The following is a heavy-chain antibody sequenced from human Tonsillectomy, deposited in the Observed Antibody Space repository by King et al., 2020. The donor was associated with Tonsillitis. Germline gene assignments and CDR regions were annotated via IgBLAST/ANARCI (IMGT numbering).Heavy chain of an antibody. CDR3: ATQGRGTLGLTMARNWRMPHYLDF. CDR1: GYTFTKYP. J-gene: IGHJ4*02. D-gene: IGHD3-10*01. Sequence: VQLVESGAEVKKPGASVNLSCKASGYTFTKYPMHWVRQAPGQGLEWMGVINPTDGSTSYRQKFQGRVTVTRDTSTSTVYLELSSMRSEDTAVYYCATQGRGTLGLTMARNWRMPHYLDFWGQGSLVTVSS. V-gene: IGHV1-46*03. CDR2: INPTDGST.